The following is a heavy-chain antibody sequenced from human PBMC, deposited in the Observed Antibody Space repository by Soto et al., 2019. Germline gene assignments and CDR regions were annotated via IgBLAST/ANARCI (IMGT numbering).Heavy chain of an antibody. CDR2: ISAYNGNT. CDR3: ASLGYCSGGSCYGYYYGMDV. J-gene: IGHJ6*02. V-gene: IGHV1-18*04. Sequence: VASVKVSCKASGYTFTSYGISWVRQAPGQGLEWMGWISAYNGNTSYAQKLQGRVTMTTDTSTSTAYMELRSLRSDDTAVYYCASLGYCSGGSCYGYYYGMDVWGQGTTVTSP. CDR1: GYTFTSYG. D-gene: IGHD2-15*01.